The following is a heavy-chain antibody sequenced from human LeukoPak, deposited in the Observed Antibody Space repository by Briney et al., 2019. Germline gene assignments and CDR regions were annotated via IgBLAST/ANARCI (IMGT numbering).Heavy chain of an antibody. J-gene: IGHJ4*02. CDR3: ARAGQGYCSGGSCTFDY. D-gene: IGHD2-15*01. Sequence: GESLKISCQGSGYSFTSYWIGWVRQMPGKGLEWMGIIYPGDSDTRYSPSFQGQVTISADKSISTAYLQWSSLKASDTAMYYCARAGQGYCSGGSCTFDYWGQGTLVTVSS. CDR1: GYSFTSYW. V-gene: IGHV5-51*01. CDR2: IYPGDSDT.